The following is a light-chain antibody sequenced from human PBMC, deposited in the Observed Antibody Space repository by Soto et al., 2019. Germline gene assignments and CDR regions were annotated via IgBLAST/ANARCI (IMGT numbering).Light chain of an antibody. CDR2: GAS. J-gene: IGKJ1*01. CDR1: QSVGTW. CDR3: QQYNRNTWS. V-gene: IGKV1-5*01. Sequence: DIQMTQSPSTLSASVGGRVTITCRASQSVGTWVAWYQQKPGKVPKLLIYGASNLESGVPSRFSGSGSGTEFTLTITTLQPDDFATYFCQQYNRNTWSFGPGTKVDI.